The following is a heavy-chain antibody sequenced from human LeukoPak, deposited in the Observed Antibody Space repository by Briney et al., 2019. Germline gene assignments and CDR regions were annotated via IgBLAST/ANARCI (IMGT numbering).Heavy chain of an antibody. CDR2: ISGKGGST. Sequence: GGSLRLSCAAAGFTFSSYAMGWVRQAPGKGRGWVSSISGKGGSTYYANSVTGRFTISSANSKNTLYLQMNSLRAEDTAVYYCAKDSYIGGVPGGRGFGYWGQGTLVTVSS. V-gene: IGHV3-23*01. CDR3: AKDSYIGGVPGGRGFGY. CDR1: GFTFSSYA. J-gene: IGHJ4*02. D-gene: IGHD2-2*01.